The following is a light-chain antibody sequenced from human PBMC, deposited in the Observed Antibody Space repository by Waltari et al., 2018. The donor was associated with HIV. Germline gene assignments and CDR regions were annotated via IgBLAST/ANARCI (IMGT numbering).Light chain of an antibody. CDR3: AAWGNSLSVVYV. CDR2: RNN. Sequence: QSVLTQPPSASGTPGQRVTISCSGSSSNIGSNYVYWYQQLPGTAPKLLLYRNNQRPSGVPDRFSGSKSGISASLAISGLRSEDEADYYCAAWGNSLSVVYVFGTGTKVTVL. J-gene: IGLJ1*01. V-gene: IGLV1-47*01. CDR1: SSNIGSNY.